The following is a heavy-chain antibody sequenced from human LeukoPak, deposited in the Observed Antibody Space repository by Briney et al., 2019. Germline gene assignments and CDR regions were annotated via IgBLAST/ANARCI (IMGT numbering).Heavy chain of an antibody. J-gene: IGHJ4*02. CDR3: ARHPKSGYTGYEPDY. CDR1: GYSFTTYW. CDR2: IYPADSST. Sequence: LGESLKISCKASGYSFTTYWIGWVRQAPGKGLEWMGIIYPADSSTEYSPSFQGQVTISVDKSVNTAYLQWSRLKASDTATYYCARHPKSGYTGYEPDYWGQGTLVIVSS. V-gene: IGHV5-51*01. D-gene: IGHD5-12*01.